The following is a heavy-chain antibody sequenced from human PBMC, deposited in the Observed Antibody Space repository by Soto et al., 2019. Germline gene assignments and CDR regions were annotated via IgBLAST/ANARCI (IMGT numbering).Heavy chain of an antibody. CDR2: IYSGGST. Sequence: GGSLRLSCAASGFTVSSNYMSWVRQAPGKGLEWVSVIYSGGSTYYADSVKGRFNISRDNSKNTLYLQMNSLRAEDTAVYYCASLYYYGSGSLKALPTDYWGQGTLVTVSS. V-gene: IGHV3-66*01. J-gene: IGHJ4*02. D-gene: IGHD3-10*01. CDR3: ASLYYYGSGSLKALPTDY. CDR1: GFTVSSNY.